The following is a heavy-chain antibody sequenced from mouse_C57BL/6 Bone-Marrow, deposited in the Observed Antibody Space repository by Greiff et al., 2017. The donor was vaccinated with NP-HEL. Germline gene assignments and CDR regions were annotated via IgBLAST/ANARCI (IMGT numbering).Heavy chain of an antibody. CDR3: ARYGITTVVDSYWYFDV. CDR2: ISYSGST. CDR1: GYSITSDY. Sequence: VQLKESGPGLAKPSQTLSLTCSVTGYSITSDYWNWIRKFPGNKLEYMGYISYSGSTYYNPSLKSRISITRDTSKNQYYLQLNSVTTEDTATYYCARYGITTVVDSYWYFDVWGTGTTVTVSS. J-gene: IGHJ1*03. V-gene: IGHV3-8*01. D-gene: IGHD1-1*01.